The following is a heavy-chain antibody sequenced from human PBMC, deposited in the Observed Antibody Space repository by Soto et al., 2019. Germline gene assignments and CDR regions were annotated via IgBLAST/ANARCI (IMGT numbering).Heavy chain of an antibody. J-gene: IGHJ4*02. CDR3: ARVVVGAYFDY. CDR2: IYYSGST. CDR1: GGSISSSSYY. V-gene: IGHV4-39*01. Sequence: QLQLQESGPGLVKPSETLSLTCTVSGGSISSSSYYWGWIRQPPGKGLEWIGSIYYSGSTYYNPSLKSRVTISVDTSKNQFSLKLSSVTAADTAVYYCARVVVGAYFDYWGQGTLVTVSS. D-gene: IGHD1-26*01.